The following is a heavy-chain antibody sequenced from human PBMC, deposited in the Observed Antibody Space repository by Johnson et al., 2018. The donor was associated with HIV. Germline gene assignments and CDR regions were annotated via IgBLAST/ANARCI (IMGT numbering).Heavy chain of an antibody. Sequence: VQLVESGGALVQPGGSLRLSCAASGFTFSRYWMDWVRQAPGKGLVWVSRIKSDGSSTAYADSVKDRFTISRDNAKNTLYLQMNSLRAEDTAVYYCAKDQTYNFWSGYYGGDAFDIWGQGTMVTVSS. D-gene: IGHD3-3*01. J-gene: IGHJ3*02. CDR1: GFTFSRYW. CDR3: AKDQTYNFWSGYYGGDAFDI. V-gene: IGHV3-74*01. CDR2: IKSDGSST.